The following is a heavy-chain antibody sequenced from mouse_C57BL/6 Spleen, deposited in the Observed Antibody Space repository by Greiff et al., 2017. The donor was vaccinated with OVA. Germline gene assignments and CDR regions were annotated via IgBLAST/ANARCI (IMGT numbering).Heavy chain of an antibody. CDR3: ARNYGSSSWFAY. V-gene: IGHV1-81*01. CDR2: IYPRSGNT. Sequence: QVQLQQSGAELARPGASVKLSCKASGYTFTSYGISWVKQRTGQGLEWIGEIYPRSGNTYYNEKFKGKATLTADKSSSTAYMELRSLTSEDSAVYFCARNYGSSSWFAYWGQGTLVTVST. CDR1: GYTFTSYG. D-gene: IGHD1-1*01. J-gene: IGHJ3*01.